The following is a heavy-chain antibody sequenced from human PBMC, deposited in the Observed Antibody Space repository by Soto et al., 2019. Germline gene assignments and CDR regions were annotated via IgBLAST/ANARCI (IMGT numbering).Heavy chain of an antibody. CDR1: GFTFSSYA. CDR3: QSYCSGGSCFRTNAFAF. V-gene: IGHV3-23*01. Sequence: PGWSLRLSCAASGFTFSSYAMSWFRQAPGKGLEWVAVVTGSGDKSNYADSVKGRFTVSRDNSKNTLYLQMDSLRAEDTAVYYCQSYCSGGSCFRTNAFAFWGQGTMVT. CDR2: VTGSGDKS. J-gene: IGHJ3*01. D-gene: IGHD2-15*01.